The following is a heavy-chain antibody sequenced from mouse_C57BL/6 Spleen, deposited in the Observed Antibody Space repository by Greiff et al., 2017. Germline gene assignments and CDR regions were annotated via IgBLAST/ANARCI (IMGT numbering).Heavy chain of an antibody. CDR3: ARGGYDFDY. V-gene: IGHV3-6*01. CDR1: GYSITSGYY. D-gene: IGHD2-2*01. CDR2: ISYDGSN. Sequence: DVQLQESGPGLVKPSQSLSLTCSVTGYSITSGYYWNWIRQFPGNKLEWMGYISYDGSNNYNPSLKNRISITRDTSKNQFFLMLNSVTTEDTATYYCARGGYDFDYWGQGTTLTVSS. J-gene: IGHJ2*01.